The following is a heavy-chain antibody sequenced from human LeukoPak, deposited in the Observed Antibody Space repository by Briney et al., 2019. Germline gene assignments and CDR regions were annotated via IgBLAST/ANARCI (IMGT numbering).Heavy chain of an antibody. V-gene: IGHV3-21*01. CDR2: ISSSSSYI. D-gene: IGHD3-10*01. J-gene: IGHJ6*03. CDR1: GFTFSSYS. Sequence: GGSLRLSCAASGFTFSSYSMNWVRQAPGKGLEWVSSISSSSSYIYYADSVKGRFTISGDNAKNSLYLQMNSLRAEDTAVYYCARDGGITLVRGVIMGDYYYYYMDVWGRGTTVTVSS. CDR3: ARDGGITLVRGVIMGDYYYYYMDV.